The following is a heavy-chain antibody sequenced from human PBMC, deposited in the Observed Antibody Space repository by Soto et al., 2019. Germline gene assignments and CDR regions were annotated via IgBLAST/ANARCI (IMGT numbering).Heavy chain of an antibody. CDR2: IYSGGST. J-gene: IGHJ6*03. V-gene: IGHV3-53*01. CDR3: ARGAYCSSTSCYDYYYYMDV. Sequence: GGSLRLSCAASGFTVSSNYMSWVRQAPGKGLEWVSVIYSGGSTYYADSVKGRFTIARDNSKNTLYLQMNSLRAEDTAVYSCARGAYCSSTSCYDYYYYMDVWGKGTTVTVSS. D-gene: IGHD2-2*01. CDR1: GFTVSSNY.